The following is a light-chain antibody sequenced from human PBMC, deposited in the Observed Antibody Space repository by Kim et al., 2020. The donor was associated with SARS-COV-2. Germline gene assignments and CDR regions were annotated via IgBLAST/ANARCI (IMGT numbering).Light chain of an antibody. CDR3: QAWDSSTAV. CDR2: QDS. J-gene: IGLJ3*02. Sequence: GSHGQTASITCSGDKLGDKYACWYQQKPGQAPVLVIYQDSKRPSGIPERFSGSNSGNTATLTISGTQAMDEADYYCQAWDSSTAVFGGGTQLTVL. V-gene: IGLV3-1*01. CDR1: KLGDKY.